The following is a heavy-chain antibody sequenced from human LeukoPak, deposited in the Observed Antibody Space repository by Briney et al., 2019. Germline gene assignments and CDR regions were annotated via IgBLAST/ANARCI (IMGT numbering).Heavy chain of an antibody. CDR1: GFTVSSNY. J-gene: IGHJ4*02. D-gene: IGHD3-3*01. CDR2: IKSKTDGATT. CDR3: TMGDFWSGYYPYYFDY. Sequence: PGGSLRLSCAASGFTVSSNYMSWVRQAPGKGLEWVGRIKSKTDGATTDYAAPVKGRFTISRDDSKNTLYLQMNSLKTEDTAVYYCTMGDFWSGYYPYYFDYWGQGTLVTVSS. V-gene: IGHV3-15*01.